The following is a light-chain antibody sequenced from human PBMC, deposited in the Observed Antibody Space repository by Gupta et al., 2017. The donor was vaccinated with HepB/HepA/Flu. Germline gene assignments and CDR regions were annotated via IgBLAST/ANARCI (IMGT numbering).Light chain of an antibody. CDR3: QQYGSSRWT. J-gene: IGKJ1*01. Sequence: IVLTQSPGTLSLSPGERATLSCRASQSVSSSYLAWYQQKPGQAPRLLIYGASSRATGIPDRFSGRGSGTDFTLTIGRLEPEDFAVYYCQQYGSSRWTFGQGTKVEIK. CDR1: QSVSSSY. V-gene: IGKV3-20*01. CDR2: GAS.